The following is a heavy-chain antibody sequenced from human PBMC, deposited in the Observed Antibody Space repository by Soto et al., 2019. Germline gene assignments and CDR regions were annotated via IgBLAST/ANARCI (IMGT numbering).Heavy chain of an antibody. CDR2: IHHSGSVFESGST. CDR1: GSSITITYY. Sequence: SETLSLTCAVSGSSITITYYWGWVQQPPGKGLEWIGSIHHSGSVFESGSTHYNPSFKSRVTISADTSKNQFSLKLTSVTAADTAVYFCARNSSSSYFDYWGQGTLVTVSS. V-gene: IGHV4-38-2*01. D-gene: IGHD6-13*01. J-gene: IGHJ4*02. CDR3: ARNSSSSYFDY.